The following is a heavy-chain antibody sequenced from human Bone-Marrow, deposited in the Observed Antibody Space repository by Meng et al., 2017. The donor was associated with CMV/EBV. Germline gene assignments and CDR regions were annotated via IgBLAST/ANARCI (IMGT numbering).Heavy chain of an antibody. Sequence: GESLKISCSTSGFTFSDYAVHWVRQAPGKGLEWVSSISSSSSYIYYADSVKGRFTISRDNAKNSLYLQMNSLRAEDTAVYYCARDRTGTKALDYWGQGTLVTASS. D-gene: IGHD1-7*01. CDR3: ARDRTGTKALDY. V-gene: IGHV3-21*01. J-gene: IGHJ4*02. CDR1: GFTFSDYA. CDR2: ISSSSSYI.